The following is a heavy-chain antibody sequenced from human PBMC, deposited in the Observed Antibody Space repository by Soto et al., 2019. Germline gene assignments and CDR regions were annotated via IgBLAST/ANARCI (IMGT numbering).Heavy chain of an antibody. CDR2: ISGSGGNT. CDR1: GFTFSSYA. CDR3: AKAEYSSSSRFTFDY. Sequence: EVQLLESGGGLVQPGGSLRLSCAASGFTFSSYAMSWVRQAPGKGLEWVSAISGSGGNTYYADSVKGRFTISRDNSKNTLYLQMNSLRAEDTAVYYCAKAEYSSSSRFTFDYWGQGTLVTVSS. J-gene: IGHJ4*02. D-gene: IGHD6-6*01. V-gene: IGHV3-23*01.